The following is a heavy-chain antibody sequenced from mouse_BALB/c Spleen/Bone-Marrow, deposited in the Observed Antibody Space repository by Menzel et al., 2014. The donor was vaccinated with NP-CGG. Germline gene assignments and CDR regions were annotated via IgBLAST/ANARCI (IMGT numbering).Heavy chain of an antibody. D-gene: IGHD2-1*01. V-gene: IGHV2-5-1*01. CDR2: LWRGGST. CDR3: AKRGNYGYFDY. J-gene: IGHJ2*01. Sequence: VKVVESGPSLVQPSQSLSITCTVSGFSLTSYGVHWVRQSPGKGLEWLGVLWRGGSTDYNAAFMSRLSITKDNSKSQVFFKMNSLQADDTAIYYCAKRGNYGYFDYWGQGTTLTVSS. CDR1: GFSLTSYG.